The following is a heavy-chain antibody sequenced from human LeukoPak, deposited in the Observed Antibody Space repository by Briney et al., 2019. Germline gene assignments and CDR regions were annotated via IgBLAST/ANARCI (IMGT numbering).Heavy chain of an antibody. CDR1: GYTFTNYG. D-gene: IGHD1-26*01. CDR3: ARASWAYSGSYYGVLFDY. V-gene: IGHV1-18*01. CDR2: ISVYNANT. Sequence: GASVKVSCKASGYTFTNYGITWVRQAPGQGLEWMGWISVYNANTNYAQKLQGRVTMTTDTSTSTAYMELRSLRSDDTAVYYCARASWAYSGSYYGVLFDYWGQGTLVTVSS. J-gene: IGHJ4*02.